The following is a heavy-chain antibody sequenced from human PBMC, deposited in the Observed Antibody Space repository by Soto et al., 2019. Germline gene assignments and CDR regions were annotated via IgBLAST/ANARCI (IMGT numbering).Heavy chain of an antibody. D-gene: IGHD3-10*01. CDR3: VRDLNGSGDY. V-gene: IGHV4-59*01. J-gene: IGHJ4*02. Sequence: PWETLSLTCTVSGGSTTSDYWSWIRQPPGKGLEWLGYIFHSLGAKYNPSLGSRGTISLDTSKNQLSLSLRSVTAADTAIYFCVRDLNGSGDYWGQGTLVTVSS. CDR2: IFHSLGA. CDR1: GGSTTSDY.